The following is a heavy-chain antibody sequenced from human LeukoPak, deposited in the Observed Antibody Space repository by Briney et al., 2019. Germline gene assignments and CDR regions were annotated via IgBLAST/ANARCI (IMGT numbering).Heavy chain of an antibody. J-gene: IGHJ3*02. Sequence: SETLSLSCAVYGGSFSGYYWSWIRQPPGKGLEWIAEINQSGSTNYNPSLKSRVTISVDTSKNQFSLELSSVTAADTAIYFCARAPGAFDIWGQGTMVTVSS. CDR2: INQSGST. CDR1: GGSFSGYY. V-gene: IGHV4-34*01. CDR3: ARAPGAFDI.